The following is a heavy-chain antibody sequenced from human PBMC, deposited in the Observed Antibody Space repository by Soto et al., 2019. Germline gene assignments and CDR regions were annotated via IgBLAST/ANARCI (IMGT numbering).Heavy chain of an antibody. Sequence: QVQLVQSGAEVKKPGSSVKVSCKASGGTFSSYAISWVRQAPGQGLEWLGGIIPIPGTANYAQKFQGRVTRTADEPTSTADKEVSSVGSEDTAVHYCARERREGYRSVKNLDYRGQGTLVSVST. D-gene: IGHD5-12*01. CDR1: GGTFSSYA. CDR2: IIPIPGTA. CDR3: ARERREGYRSVKNLDY. J-gene: IGHJ4*02. V-gene: IGHV1-69*01.